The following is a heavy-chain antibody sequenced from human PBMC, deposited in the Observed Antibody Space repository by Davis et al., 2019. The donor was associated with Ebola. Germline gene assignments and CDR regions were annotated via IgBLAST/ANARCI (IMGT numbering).Heavy chain of an antibody. CDR2: INPNSGGT. V-gene: IGHV1-2*06. CDR3: ARGGISMIVVPRDYYYGMDV. D-gene: IGHD3-22*01. CDR1: GYTFTGYY. J-gene: IGHJ6*02. Sequence: AASVKVSCKASGYTFTGYYMHWVRQAPGQGLEWMGRINPNSGGTNHAQKFQGRVTMTRDTSISTAYLELTRLRSDDTAVYYCARGGISMIVVPRDYYYGMDVWGQGTTVTVSS.